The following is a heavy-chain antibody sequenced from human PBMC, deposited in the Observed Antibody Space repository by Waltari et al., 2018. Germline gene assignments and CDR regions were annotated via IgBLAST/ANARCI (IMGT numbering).Heavy chain of an antibody. V-gene: IGHV3-30*04. CDR2: ISYDGRQT. CDR3: VRERWLQGWGHFDF. J-gene: IGHJ4*02. CDR1: GCLVSNHA. Sequence: QVQLEESGGRVVQSGGSVRLSCAASGCLVSNHALHWVRQVPGKGLEWVAGISYDGRQTYYEDSVRGRLTISRDSSRNMVYLQMSSLRPEDTALYFCVRERWLQGWGHFDFWGQGSRVTVSS. D-gene: IGHD3-22*01.